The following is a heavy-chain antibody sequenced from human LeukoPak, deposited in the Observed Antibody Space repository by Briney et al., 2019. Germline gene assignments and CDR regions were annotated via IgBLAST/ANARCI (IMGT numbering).Heavy chain of an antibody. CDR2: INPNSGGT. V-gene: IGHV1-2*02. Sequence: ASVKVSCKASGYTFIDYYIHWVRQAPGQGLEWMGWINPNSGGTNSVQKFQGRVTMTRDTSISTAYMELSRLRSDDTAVYYCAREAFTTVTSATDAFDIWGQGTMVTVSS. J-gene: IGHJ3*02. D-gene: IGHD4-17*01. CDR3: AREAFTTVTSATDAFDI. CDR1: GYTFIDYY.